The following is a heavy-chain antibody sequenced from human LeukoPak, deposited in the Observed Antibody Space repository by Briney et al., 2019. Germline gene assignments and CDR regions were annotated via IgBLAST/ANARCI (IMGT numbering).Heavy chain of an antibody. D-gene: IGHD3-22*01. CDR1: GYTFTGYY. V-gene: IGHV1-69*13. CDR2: IIPIFGTA. CDR3: ARDQGYDSSDGFDY. J-gene: IGHJ4*02. Sequence: GASVKVSCKASGYTFTGYYMHWVRQAPGQGLEWMGGIIPIFGTANYAQKFQGRVTITADESTSTAYMELSSLRSEDTAVYYCARDQGYDSSDGFDYWGQGTLVTVSS.